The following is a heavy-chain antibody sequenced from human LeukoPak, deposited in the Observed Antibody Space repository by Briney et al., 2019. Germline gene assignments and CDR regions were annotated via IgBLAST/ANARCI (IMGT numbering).Heavy chain of an antibody. Sequence: GGSLRLSYAASEFTFSSYAMSWVRQAPGKGLEWVSAISGSGGSTYYADSVKGRFTISRDNSKNTLYLQMNSLRAEDTAVYYYAKAGSGYYYAGYWGQGTLVAVSS. CDR3: AKAGSGYYYAGY. CDR2: ISGSGGST. CDR1: EFTFSSYA. J-gene: IGHJ4*02. V-gene: IGHV3-23*01. D-gene: IGHD3-22*01.